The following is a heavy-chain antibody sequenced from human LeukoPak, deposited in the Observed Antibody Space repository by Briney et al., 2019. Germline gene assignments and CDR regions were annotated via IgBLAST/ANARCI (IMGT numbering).Heavy chain of an antibody. V-gene: IGHV1-46*01. J-gene: IGHJ6*02. CDR3: AKDFSVLTGYSPQGYYCGMDV. Sequence: ASVKVSCKASGYTFTSYYMHWVRQAPGQGPEWMGIINPSGGSTSYAQKFQGRVTMTRDTSTSTVYMELSSLRSEDTAVYYCAKDFSVLTGYSPQGYYCGMDVWGQGTTVTVSS. CDR1: GYTFTSYY. CDR2: INPSGGST. D-gene: IGHD3-9*01.